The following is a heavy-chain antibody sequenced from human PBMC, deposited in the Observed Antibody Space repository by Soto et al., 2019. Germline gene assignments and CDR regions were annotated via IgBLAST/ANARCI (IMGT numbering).Heavy chain of an antibody. D-gene: IGHD4-17*01. CDR3: ARELRVTIPPYYYYGMDV. Sequence: GGPLRLSCAASGFTFSDYYMSWIRQAPGKGLEWVSYISSSGSTIYYADSVKGRFTISRDNAKNSLYLQMNSLRAEDTAVYYCARELRVTIPPYYYYGMDVWGQGTTVTVSS. J-gene: IGHJ6*02. CDR1: GFTFSDYY. V-gene: IGHV3-11*01. CDR2: ISSSGSTI.